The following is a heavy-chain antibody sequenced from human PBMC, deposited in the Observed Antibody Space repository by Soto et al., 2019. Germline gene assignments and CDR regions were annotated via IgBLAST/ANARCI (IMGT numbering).Heavy chain of an antibody. J-gene: IGHJ3*02. V-gene: IGHV5-10-1*01. CDR3: ASPLWWPAFEAFDI. D-gene: IGHD2-21*01. CDR1: GYSSTSYW. Sequence: GESLKISCKGSGYSSTSYWISWVRQMPGKGLEWMGRIDPSDSYTNYSPSFQGHVTISADKSISTAYLQWSSLKASDTAMYYCASPLWWPAFEAFDIWGQGTMVTVSS. CDR2: IDPSDSYT.